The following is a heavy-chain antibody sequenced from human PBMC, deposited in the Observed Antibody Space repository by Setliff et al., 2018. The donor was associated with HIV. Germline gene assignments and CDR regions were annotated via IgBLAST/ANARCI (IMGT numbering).Heavy chain of an antibody. CDR3: ARVMGNMVRGLSIYFYYYYMDV. CDR1: GFTVSSNY. J-gene: IGHJ6*03. D-gene: IGHD3-10*01. V-gene: IGHV3-66*02. Sequence: GGSLRLSCAAAGFTVSSNYMSWDRQAPGKGLEWVSVIYSGGSTYYADSVKGRFTISRDNSKDTLYLQINSLRDDDTAVYYCARVMGNMVRGLSIYFYYYYMDVWGKGTTVTVSS. CDR2: IYSGGST.